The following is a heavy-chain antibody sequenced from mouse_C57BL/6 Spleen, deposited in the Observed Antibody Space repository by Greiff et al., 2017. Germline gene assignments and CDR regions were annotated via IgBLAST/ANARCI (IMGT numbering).Heavy chain of an antibody. Sequence: EVQLQQSGPGMVKPSQSLSLTCTVTGYSITSGYDWHWIRHFPGNKLEWMGYISYSGSTNYNPSLKSRISITHDTSKNHFFLKLNSVTTEDTATYYCARGALLHYAMDYWGQGTSVTVSS. CDR2: ISYSGST. CDR3: ARGALLHYAMDY. CDR1: GYSITSGYD. J-gene: IGHJ4*01. V-gene: IGHV3-1*01. D-gene: IGHD2-3*01.